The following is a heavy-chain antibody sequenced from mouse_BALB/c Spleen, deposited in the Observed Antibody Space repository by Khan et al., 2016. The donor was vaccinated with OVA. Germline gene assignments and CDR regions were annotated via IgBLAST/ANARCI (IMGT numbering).Heavy chain of an antibody. Sequence: QVTLKESGPGILQPSQTLSLTCSFSGFSLSSPGMGVNWIRQPSGKGLEWLAHIDWDDDKSYNPSLKSRLTISKDTSRTQVFLNITSVDTNDTATYDTARSPWSLQYTVNYWGQGTSVTVSS. J-gene: IGHJ4*01. D-gene: IGHD2-1*01. V-gene: IGHV8-12*01. CDR1: GFSLSSPGMG. CDR3: ARSPWSLQYTVNY. CDR2: IDWDDDK.